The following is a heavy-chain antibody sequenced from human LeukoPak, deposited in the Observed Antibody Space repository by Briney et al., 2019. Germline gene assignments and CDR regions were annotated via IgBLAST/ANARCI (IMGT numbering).Heavy chain of an antibody. V-gene: IGHV3-23*01. CDR1: GFTFSSYA. CDR2: ISGSGGST. Sequence: SGGSLRLSCTASGFTFSSYAMSWVRQAPGKGLEWVSAISGSGGSTYYADSVKGRFTISRDNSKNTLYLQMNSLRAEDTAVYYCAKLAKPVATNDLFDYWGQGTLVTVSS. D-gene: IGHD5-12*01. J-gene: IGHJ4*02. CDR3: AKLAKPVATNDLFDY.